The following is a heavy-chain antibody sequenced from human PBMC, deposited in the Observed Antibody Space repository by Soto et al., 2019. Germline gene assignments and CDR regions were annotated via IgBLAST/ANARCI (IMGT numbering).Heavy chain of an antibody. D-gene: IGHD3-10*01. V-gene: IGHV3-23*01. CDR2: ISGSGGST. J-gene: IGHJ6*02. Sequence: GGSLRLSCAASGVTFSSXAMSWVRESPGKGVEWVSAISGSGGSTYYADSVKGRFTISRDNSKNTLYLQMNSLRAEDTAVYYCATGRGVTSYSGMDVWGQGTTVTVSS. CDR1: GVTFSSXA. CDR3: ATGRGVTSYSGMDV.